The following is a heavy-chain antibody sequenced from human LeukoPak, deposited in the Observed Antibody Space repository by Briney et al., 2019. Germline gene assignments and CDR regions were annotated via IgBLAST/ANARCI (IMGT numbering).Heavy chain of an antibody. CDR2: ISGSGGST. D-gene: IGHD6-13*01. CDR3: AKIAAARYYFDS. CDR1: GFTFSSYG. J-gene: IGHJ4*02. Sequence: GGSLRLSCAASGFTFSSYGMSWVRQAPGKGLEWVSAISGSGGSTYYADSVKGRFTISRDNSKNTLYLLMNSLRAEDTAVYYCAKIAAARYYFDSWGQGTLVTVSS. V-gene: IGHV3-23*01.